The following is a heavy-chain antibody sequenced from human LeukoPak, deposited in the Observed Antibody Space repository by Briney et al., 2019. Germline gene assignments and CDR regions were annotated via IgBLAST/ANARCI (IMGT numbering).Heavy chain of an antibody. V-gene: IGHV3-66*01. CDR2: IYSGGST. D-gene: IGHD3-22*01. Sequence: RPGGSLRLSCAASGFTVSSNYMSWVRQAPGKGLEWVSVIYSGGSTYYADSVKGRFTISRDNSKNTLYLQMNSLRAEDTAVYYCAKNYYDRSAYCYIDGWGQGTPVTVSS. CDR3: AKNYYDRSAYCYIDG. J-gene: IGHJ4*01. CDR1: GFTVSSNY.